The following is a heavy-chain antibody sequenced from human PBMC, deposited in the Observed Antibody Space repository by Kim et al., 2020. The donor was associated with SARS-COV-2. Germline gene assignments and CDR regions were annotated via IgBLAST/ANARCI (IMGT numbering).Heavy chain of an antibody. D-gene: IGHD4-17*01. CDR3: ARRAEHYGDYVRYWYFDL. CDR2: IYYSGST. Sequence: SETLSLTCTVSGGSISSSSYYWGWIRQPPGKGLEWIGSIYYSGSTYYNPSLKSRVTISVDTSKNQFSLKLSSVTAADTAVYYCARRAEHYGDYVRYWYFDLWGRGTRVTVSA. CDR1: GGSISSSSYY. J-gene: IGHJ2*01. V-gene: IGHV4-39*01.